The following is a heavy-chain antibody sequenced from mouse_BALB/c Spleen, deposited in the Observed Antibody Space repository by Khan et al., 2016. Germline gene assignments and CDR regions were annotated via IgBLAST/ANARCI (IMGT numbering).Heavy chain of an antibody. CDR1: GFTFTDYY. CDR2: IRNKANGYTT. CDR3: VRGGGPSGYAMDY. D-gene: IGHD3-1*01. V-gene: IGHV7-3*02. J-gene: IGHJ4*01. Sequence: EVELVESGGGLVQPGGSLRLSCATSGFTFTDYYMTWVRQPPGKALEWLGFIRNKANGYTTEYSASVKGRFTISRDNSQSILYLQMNTLRAEDSATYFWVRGGGPSGYAMDYWGQGTSVTVSS.